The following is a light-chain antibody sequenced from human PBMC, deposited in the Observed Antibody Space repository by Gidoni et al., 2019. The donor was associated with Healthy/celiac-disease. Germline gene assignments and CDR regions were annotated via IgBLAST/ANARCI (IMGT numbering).Light chain of an antibody. Sequence: PGTLSLSPGERATLSCRASQSVSSSYLAWYQQKPGQDPRLLIYGASSXATGIPDRLSGSGXXTDXXXTISXXEPXXFAXXXCQXXXSSXXTFXXXTKVEIK. CDR2: GAS. CDR3: QXXXSSXXT. V-gene: IGKV3-20*01. CDR1: QSVSSSY. J-gene: IGKJ1*01.